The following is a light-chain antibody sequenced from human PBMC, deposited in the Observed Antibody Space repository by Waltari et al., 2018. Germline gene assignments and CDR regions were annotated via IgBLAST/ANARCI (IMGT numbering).Light chain of an antibody. V-gene: IGLV2-18*02. CDR1: SSDVGSYNR. CDR3: RSYTSSSTWV. J-gene: IGLJ3*02. CDR2: EVN. Sequence: QSALTQPPSVSGSPGQSVILSCTGTSSDVGSYNRVSWYQQPPGTAPKLMIYEVNNRPSGVTDRFSGSKSGHTASLTISGLQAEYEADYYCRSYTSSSTWVFGGGTKLTVL.